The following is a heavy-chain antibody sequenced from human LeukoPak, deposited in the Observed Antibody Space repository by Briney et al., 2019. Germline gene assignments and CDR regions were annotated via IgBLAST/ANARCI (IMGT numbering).Heavy chain of an antibody. D-gene: IGHD3-10*01. CDR2: ISGSGGST. J-gene: IGHJ4*02. V-gene: IGHV3-23*01. CDR3: AKRFFTMVRGVKGGFDY. CDR1: GGSISSYY. Sequence: ETLSLTCTVSGGSISSYYWSWIRQPPGKGLEWVSAISGSGGSTYYADSVKGRFTISRDNSKNTLYLQMNSLRAEDTAVYYCAKRFFTMVRGVKGGFDYWGQGTLVTVSS.